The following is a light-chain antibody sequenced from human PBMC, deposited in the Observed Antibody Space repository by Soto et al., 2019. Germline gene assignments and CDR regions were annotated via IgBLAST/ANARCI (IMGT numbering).Light chain of an antibody. CDR1: QSISTW. J-gene: IGKJ4*01. Sequence: DIQMTQSPSTLSASVGDRVTITCRASQSISTWLAWFQQKPGKAPKLLMYQASSLQSGVPSRFGGSGSGTEFTLTIRSLQPDDFATYYCQQYNGYPLTFGGGTRVEIK. V-gene: IGKV1-5*03. CDR3: QQYNGYPLT. CDR2: QAS.